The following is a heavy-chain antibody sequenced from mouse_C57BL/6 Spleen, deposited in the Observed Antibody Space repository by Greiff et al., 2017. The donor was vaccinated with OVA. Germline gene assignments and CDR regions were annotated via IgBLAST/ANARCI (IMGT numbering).Heavy chain of an antibody. J-gene: IGHJ3*01. Sequence: VQLQQSGPELVKPGASVKISCKASGYTFTDYYMNWVKQSHGKSLEWIGDINPNNGGTSYNQKFKGKATLTVDTSSSTAYMELLSLTSEYAAVYYCATCTYGNYGFAYWGQGTLVTVSA. CDR2: INPNNGGT. CDR1: GYTFTDYY. D-gene: IGHD2-1*01. CDR3: ATCTYGNYGFAY. V-gene: IGHV1-26*01.